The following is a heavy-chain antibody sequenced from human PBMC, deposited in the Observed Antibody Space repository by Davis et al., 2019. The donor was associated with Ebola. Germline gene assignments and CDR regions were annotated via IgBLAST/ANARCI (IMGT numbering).Heavy chain of an antibody. CDR2: LGLSADT. D-gene: IGHD3-10*01. J-gene: IGHJ4*02. Sequence: GGSLRLSCAASGFVFSSYVMSWVRRAPGKGLEWVSTLGLSADTYYADSVKGRFTISRDNSKNTLYLQMNSLRVEDTAIYYCAKVRYYSTWRGGFDSWGQGTLVTVSS. CDR1: GFVFSSYV. V-gene: IGHV3-23*01. CDR3: AKVRYYSTWRGGFDS.